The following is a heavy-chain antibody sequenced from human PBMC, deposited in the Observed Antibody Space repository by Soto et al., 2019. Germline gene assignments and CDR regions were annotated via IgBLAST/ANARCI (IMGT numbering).Heavy chain of an antibody. D-gene: IGHD6-19*01. CDR3: ARDAESRWLVMKTPHERYNFDY. CDR1: GFTFSSYA. CDR2: ISYDGSNK. V-gene: IGHV3-30-3*01. Sequence: GGSLRLSCAASGFTFSSYAMHWVRQAPGKGLEWVAVISYDGSNKYYADSVKGRFTISRDNSKNTLYLQMNSLRAEDTAVYYCARDAESRWLVMKTPHERYNFDYWGQGTLVTVSS. J-gene: IGHJ4*02.